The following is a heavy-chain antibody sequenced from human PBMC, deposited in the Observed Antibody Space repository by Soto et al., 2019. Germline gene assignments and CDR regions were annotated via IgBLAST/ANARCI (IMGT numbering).Heavy chain of an antibody. Sequence: GGSLRLSCAASGFTFSSYGMHWVRQAPGKGLEWVAVIWYDGSNKYYADSVKGRFTISRDNSKNTLYLQMNSLRAEDTAVYYCARGYIEIPSIVGTAFDYWGQGTLVTVSS. J-gene: IGHJ4*02. D-gene: IGHD1-26*01. CDR2: IWYDGSNK. CDR3: ARGYIEIPSIVGTAFDY. V-gene: IGHV3-33*01. CDR1: GFTFSSYG.